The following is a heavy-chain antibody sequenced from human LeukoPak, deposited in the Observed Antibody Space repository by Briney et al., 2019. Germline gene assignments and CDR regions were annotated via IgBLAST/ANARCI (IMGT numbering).Heavy chain of an antibody. CDR1: DGSISSYY. CDR3: ARVRDYYYGMDV. CDR2: IYYSGST. V-gene: IGHV4-59*01. J-gene: IGHJ6*02. Sequence: SETLSLTCTVSDGSISSYYWSWIRQPPGKGLEWIGYIYYSGSTNYNPSLKSRVTISVDTSKNQFSLKLSSVTAADTALYYCARVRDYYYGMDVWGQGTTVTVSS.